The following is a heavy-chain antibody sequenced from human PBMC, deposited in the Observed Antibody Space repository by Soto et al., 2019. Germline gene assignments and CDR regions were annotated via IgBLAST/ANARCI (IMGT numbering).Heavy chain of an antibody. CDR3: ATGRVGAKNY. J-gene: IGHJ4*02. Sequence: PGGSLRRSCAACGFTFSDHYMEWVRQAPGKWLEWVGRTRNKVDSYTTEYAASVRGGFTISRDDSKTSLYLQMNSLKTEDTALNYSATGRVGAKNYWGQGTLDTVST. CDR2: TRNKVDSYTT. V-gene: IGHV3-72*01. CDR1: GFTFSDHY. D-gene: IGHD1-26*01.